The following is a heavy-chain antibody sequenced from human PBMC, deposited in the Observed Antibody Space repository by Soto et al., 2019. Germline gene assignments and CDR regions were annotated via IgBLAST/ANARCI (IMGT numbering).Heavy chain of an antibody. D-gene: IGHD6-19*01. CDR3: AKVGSTGWYLNWLDT. CDR1: GFTFSDYG. V-gene: IGHV3-30*18. J-gene: IGHJ5*02. CDR2: ISYEGSED. Sequence: QVQLVESGGGVVQPGKSLRLSCAGSGFTFSDYGIHWVRQAPGKGLEWVAVISYEGSEDLYADSVKGRFSISRDNSKNTVCLQMNSLRPEDTGLYYCAKVGSTGWYLNWLDTWGQGILVSVSS.